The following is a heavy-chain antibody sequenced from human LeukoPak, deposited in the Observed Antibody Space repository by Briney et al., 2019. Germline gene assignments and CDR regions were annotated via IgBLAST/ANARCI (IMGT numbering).Heavy chain of an antibody. CDR3: AKDGGYYDSSGYYYPGAFDI. J-gene: IGHJ3*02. V-gene: IGHV3-9*03. D-gene: IGHD3-22*01. CDR1: GSAFDDYA. CDR2: ISWNSGSI. Sequence: PGRSLRLSCAASGSAFDDYAMHWVRQAPGKGLEWVSGISWNSGSIGYADSVKGRFTISRDNAKNSLYLQMNSLRAEDMALYYCAKDGGYYDSSGYYYPGAFDIWGQGTMVTVSS.